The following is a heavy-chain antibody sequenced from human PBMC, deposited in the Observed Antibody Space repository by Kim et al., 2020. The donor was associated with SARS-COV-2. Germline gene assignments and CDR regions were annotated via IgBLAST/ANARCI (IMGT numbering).Heavy chain of an antibody. J-gene: IGHJ4*02. Sequence: SETLSLTCTVSGGSISSGGYYWSWIRQHPGKGLEWIGYIYYSGSTYYNPSLKSRVTISVDTSKNQFSLKLSSVTAADTAVYYCARDTAAARYENDYWGKGTLVTVSS. CDR1: GGSISSGGYY. V-gene: IGHV4-31*03. D-gene: IGHD6-13*01. CDR2: IYYSGST. CDR3: ARDTAAARYENDY.